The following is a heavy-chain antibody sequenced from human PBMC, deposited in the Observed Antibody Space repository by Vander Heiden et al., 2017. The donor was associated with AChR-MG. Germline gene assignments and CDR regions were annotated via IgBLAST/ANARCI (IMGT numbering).Heavy chain of an antibody. CDR3: ARDGPAGYDPLDAFDI. V-gene: IGHV3-48*03. D-gene: IGHD5-12*01. CDR1: GFAFSSYE. J-gene: IGHJ3*02. CDR2: ISSSGSTI. Sequence: EVQLVASGGGLVQPGGSLRLSCPAAGFAFSSYEMNWVRQAPGKGLEWVSYISSSGSTIYYADSVKGRFTISRDNAKNSLYLQMNSLRAEDTAVYYCARDGPAGYDPLDAFDIWGQGTMVTVSS.